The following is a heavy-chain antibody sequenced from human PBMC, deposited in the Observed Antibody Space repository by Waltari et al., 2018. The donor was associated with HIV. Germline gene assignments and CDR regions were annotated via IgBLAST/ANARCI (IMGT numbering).Heavy chain of an antibody. CDR2: RWYDGDNK. CDR1: GFTFSNFA. V-gene: IGHV3-33*01. D-gene: IGHD3-22*01. Sequence: QVQLVESGGGVVQPGRSLRLSCAASGFTFSNFAMHWVRQAPGKGWEWVALRWYDGDNKYYAYSVKGRFTISRDNSKNTLYLQMNSLRVEDTAVYYCARGGYYYDISGYYHYWGQGTLVTVSS. CDR3: ARGGYYYDISGYYHY. J-gene: IGHJ4*02.